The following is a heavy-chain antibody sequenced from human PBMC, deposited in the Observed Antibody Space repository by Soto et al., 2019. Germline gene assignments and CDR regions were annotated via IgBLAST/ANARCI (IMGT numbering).Heavy chain of an antibody. CDR1: GFTVSSNY. CDR3: ARVRPLEYYYDSSGSFDP. V-gene: IGHV3-53*01. J-gene: IGHJ5*02. CDR2: IYSGGST. D-gene: IGHD3-22*01. Sequence: AGGSLRLSCAASGFTVSSNYMSWVRQAPGKGLEWVSVIYSGGSTYYADSVKGRFTISRDNSKNTLYLQMNSLRAEDTAVYYCARVRPLEYYYDSSGSFDPWGQGILVTVSS.